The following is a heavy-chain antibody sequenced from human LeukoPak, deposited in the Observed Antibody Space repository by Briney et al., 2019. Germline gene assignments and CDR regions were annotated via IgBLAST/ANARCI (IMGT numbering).Heavy chain of an antibody. D-gene: IGHD1-26*01. V-gene: IGHV4-4*07. CDR3: ARVSPALGANYFDY. Sequence: SETLSLTCTVSGGSISGDYWSWIRQPAGKGLEWIGRIYTSGSTTYNPSLKSRVTMSVDTSKNRFSLKLTSVTGADTAIYYCARVSPALGANYFDYWGQGILVTVSS. J-gene: IGHJ4*02. CDR2: IYTSGST. CDR1: GGSISGDY.